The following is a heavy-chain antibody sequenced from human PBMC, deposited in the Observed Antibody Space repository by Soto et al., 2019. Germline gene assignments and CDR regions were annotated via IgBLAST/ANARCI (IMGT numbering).Heavy chain of an antibody. V-gene: IGHV3-23*01. CDR1: GFTFSSYA. CDR3: AKDLGRGMHSNDAALFDY. J-gene: IGHJ4*02. CDR2: ISGSGGST. D-gene: IGHD4-4*01. Sequence: EVQLLESGGGLVQPGGSLRLSCAASGFTFSSYAMSWVRQAPGKGLEWVSAISGSGGSTYYADSVKGRFTISRDNSKNTLYLQMNSLRAEDTAVYYCAKDLGRGMHSNDAALFDYWGQGTLVTVSS.